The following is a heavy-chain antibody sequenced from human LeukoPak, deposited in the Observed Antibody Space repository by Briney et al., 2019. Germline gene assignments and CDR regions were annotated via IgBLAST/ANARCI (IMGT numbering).Heavy chain of an antibody. D-gene: IGHD2-2*01. CDR3: ARLEPEYQLLPNWFDP. Sequence: GESLKISCKGSGYSFTSYWIGWVRQMPGKGLEWMGIIHPGDSDTRYSPSFQGQVTISADKSISTAYLQWSSLKASDTAMYYCARLEPEYQLLPNWFDPWGQGTLVTVSS. CDR2: IHPGDSDT. V-gene: IGHV5-51*01. J-gene: IGHJ5*02. CDR1: GYSFTSYW.